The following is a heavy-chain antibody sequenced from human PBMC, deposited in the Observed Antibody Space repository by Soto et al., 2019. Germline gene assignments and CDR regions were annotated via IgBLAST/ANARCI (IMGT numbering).Heavy chain of an antibody. J-gene: IGHJ3*02. D-gene: IGHD3-22*01. CDR1: GFSLSNARMG. CDR3: AHYYDSSGYCAFDI. V-gene: IGHV2-26*01. CDR2: IFSNDEK. Sequence: QVTLKESGPVLVKPTETLTLTCTVSGFSLSNARMGVSWIRQPPGKALEWLAHIFSNDEKSYSTSLKSRLTISTDTSKSQVVLTMTNMDPVDTATYYCAHYYDSSGYCAFDIWGQGTMFTVSS.